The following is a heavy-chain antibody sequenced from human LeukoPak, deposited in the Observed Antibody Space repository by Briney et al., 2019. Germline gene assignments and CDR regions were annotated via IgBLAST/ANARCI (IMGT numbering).Heavy chain of an antibody. CDR3: AKEIASSGWSAAGY. CDR2: ISGSGGST. CDR1: GFTFSSYA. Sequence: GGSLRLSCAASGFTFSSYAISWVRQAPGKGLEWVSAISGSGGSTYYADSVKGRFTISRDNSKNTLYLQMHSLRAEDTAVYYCAKEIASSGWSAAGYWGQGTLVTVSS. J-gene: IGHJ4*02. D-gene: IGHD6-19*01. V-gene: IGHV3-23*01.